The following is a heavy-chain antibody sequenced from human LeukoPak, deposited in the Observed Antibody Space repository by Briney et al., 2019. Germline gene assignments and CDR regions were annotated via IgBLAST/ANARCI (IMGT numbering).Heavy chain of an antibody. CDR2: ISGSGGST. D-gene: IGHD5-12*01. Sequence: QPGGSLRLSCAASGFTFSTYSMNWVRQAPGKGLEWVSSISGSGGSTYYADSVKGRFTISRDNSKNTLYLQMKSLRAEDTAVYYCAKGGGYEAQYYYYYLDVWGKGTTVTISS. CDR1: GFTFSTYS. J-gene: IGHJ6*03. CDR3: AKGGGYEAQYYYYYLDV. V-gene: IGHV3-23*01.